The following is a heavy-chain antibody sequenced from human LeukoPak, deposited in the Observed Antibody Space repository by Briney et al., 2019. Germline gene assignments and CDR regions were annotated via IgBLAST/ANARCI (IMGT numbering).Heavy chain of an antibody. V-gene: IGHV5-10-1*01. Sequence: GESLKISCKGSGYSFTNYWITWVRQMPGKGLEWMGRIDPSDSYTNYNPSFQGHVTISVDKSITTAYLQWSSLKASDTALYYCARHMAGTDYSDYWGQGTLDTVSS. CDR3: ARHMAGTDYSDY. CDR1: GYSFTNYW. D-gene: IGHD3/OR15-3a*01. CDR2: IDPSDSYT. J-gene: IGHJ4*02.